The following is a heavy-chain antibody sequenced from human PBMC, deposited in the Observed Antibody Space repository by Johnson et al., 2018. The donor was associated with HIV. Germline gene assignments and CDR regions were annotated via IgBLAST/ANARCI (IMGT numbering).Heavy chain of an antibody. Sequence: QVQLVESAGGVVQPGRSLRLSCAASGFTFSTYGMHWVRQAPGKGLEWVSVIYSGGSTYYADSVKGRFTISRDNSKNTLYLQMNSLRAEDTAVYYCARDGGWTDAFDIWGQGTMVTVSS. CDR3: ARDGGWTDAFDI. CDR1: GFTFSTYG. D-gene: IGHD6-19*01. J-gene: IGHJ3*02. V-gene: IGHV3-NL1*01. CDR2: IYSGGST.